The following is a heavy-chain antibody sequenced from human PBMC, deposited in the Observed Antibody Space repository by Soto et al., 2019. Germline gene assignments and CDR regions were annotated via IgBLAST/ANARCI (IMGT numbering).Heavy chain of an antibody. V-gene: IGHV4-59*01. J-gene: IGHJ5*02. D-gene: IGHD1-26*01. Sequence: SETLSLTWTVSGGSISSYYWSWIRQPPGKGLEWIGYIYYSGSTNYNPSLKSRVTISVDTSTSTAYMELRSLRSDDTAVYYCARASGSSYWFDPWGQGTLVTVSS. CDR2: IYYSGST. CDR1: GGSISSYY. CDR3: ARASGSSYWFDP.